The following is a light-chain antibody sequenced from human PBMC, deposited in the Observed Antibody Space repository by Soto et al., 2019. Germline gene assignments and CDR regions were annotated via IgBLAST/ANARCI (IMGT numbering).Light chain of an antibody. V-gene: IGKV1-27*01. CDR2: AAS. CDR3: HKYNNAPHT. CDR1: QGISNY. Sequence: DVQMTQAPSSLSASVGDRVTITCRASQGISNYLAWYQQKPGKVPKLLIYAASNLQSGVPSRFSGSGSGTDFTLTISSQQPEDVATYYCHKYNNAPHTFGGGTKVEIK. J-gene: IGKJ4*01.